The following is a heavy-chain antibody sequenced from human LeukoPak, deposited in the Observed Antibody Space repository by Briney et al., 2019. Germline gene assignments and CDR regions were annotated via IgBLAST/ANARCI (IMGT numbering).Heavy chain of an antibody. CDR2: LYRDGSHT. CDR3: ARAGSGTAMVYFDYYYGMDV. CDR1: GFTFGNYW. Sequence: GGSLRLSCAASGFTFGNYWMHWIRQAPGKGLVWVSALYRDGSHTRYADSVKGRFTISRDNAKNSLYLQMNSLRAEDTAVYYCARAGSGTAMVYFDYYYGMDVWGQGTTVTVSS. D-gene: IGHD5-18*01. J-gene: IGHJ6*02. V-gene: IGHV3-74*01.